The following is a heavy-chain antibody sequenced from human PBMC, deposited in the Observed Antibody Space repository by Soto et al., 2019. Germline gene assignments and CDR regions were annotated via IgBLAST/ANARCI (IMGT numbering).Heavy chain of an antibody. CDR1: GGSISSGGYY. D-gene: IGHD3-9*01. CDR2: IYYSGST. J-gene: IGHJ5*02. V-gene: IGHV4-31*03. CDR3: AREGLRYFDWLPTNWFEP. Sequence: SETLSLTCTVSGGSISSGGYYWSWIRQHPGKGLEWIGYIYYSGSTYYNPSLKSRVTISVDTSKNQFSLKLSSVTAADTAVYYCAREGLRYFDWLPTNWFEPWGQGTLVTVSS.